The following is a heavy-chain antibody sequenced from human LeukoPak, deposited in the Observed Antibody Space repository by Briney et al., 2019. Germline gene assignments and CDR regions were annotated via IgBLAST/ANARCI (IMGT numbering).Heavy chain of an antibody. CDR2: INPNSGAT. D-gene: IGHD3-10*01. CDR3: ARDLGTGSYYSWFDP. CDR1: GYTFTGYY. V-gene: IGHV1-2*02. J-gene: IGHJ5*02. Sequence: GASVKVSCKASGYTFTGYYMHWVRQAPGQGLEWMGWINPNSGATKYAQKFQGRVTVTRDTSIRTAYMELSRLRSDDTAVYYCARDLGTGSYYSWFDPWGQGTLVTVSS.